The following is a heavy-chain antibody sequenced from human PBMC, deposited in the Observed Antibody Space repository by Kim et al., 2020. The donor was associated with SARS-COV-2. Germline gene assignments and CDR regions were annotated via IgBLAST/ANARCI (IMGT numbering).Heavy chain of an antibody. D-gene: IGHD3-10*01. CDR1: GYTFTSYG. V-gene: IGHV1-18*01. CDR3: ARGGELLWFGDRLFDY. J-gene: IGHJ4*02. Sequence: ASVKVSCKASGYTFTSYGISWVRQAPGQGLEWMGWISAYNGNTNYAQKLQGRVTMTTDTSTSTAYMELRSLRSDDTAVYYCARGGELLWFGDRLFDYWGQGTLVTVSS. CDR2: ISAYNGNT.